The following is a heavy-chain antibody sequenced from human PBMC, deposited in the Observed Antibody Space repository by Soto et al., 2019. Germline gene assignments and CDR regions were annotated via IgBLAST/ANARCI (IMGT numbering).Heavy chain of an antibody. CDR1: GYTFTSYA. J-gene: IGHJ5*02. D-gene: IGHD4-4*01. V-gene: IGHV1-18*04. Sequence: ASVKVSCKASGYTFTSYAITWVRQAPGQGLEWMGWISGYNGNTKYAQKLQGRVTMTTDTSTSTAYMEMRSLRPDDTAVYYCAGFKEGNILGLRRLDPWGQGARVTVSS. CDR2: ISGYNGNT. CDR3: AGFKEGNILGLRRLDP.